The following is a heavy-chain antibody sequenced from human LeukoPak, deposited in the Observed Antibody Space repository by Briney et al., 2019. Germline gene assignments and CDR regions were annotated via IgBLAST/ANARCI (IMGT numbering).Heavy chain of an antibody. V-gene: IGHV3-30*03. CDR1: GFTFSDYG. CDR2: ISYDGSNI. Sequence: PGGSQRLSCAASGFTFSDYGMHWVRQTPGKGLEWVAVISYDGSNIHYADSVKGQFTISRDNSKNTLYLQMNSLRAEDTAVYYCARAYYTVTIDYWGQGTLVTVSS. D-gene: IGHD4-17*01. CDR3: ARAYYTVTIDY. J-gene: IGHJ4*02.